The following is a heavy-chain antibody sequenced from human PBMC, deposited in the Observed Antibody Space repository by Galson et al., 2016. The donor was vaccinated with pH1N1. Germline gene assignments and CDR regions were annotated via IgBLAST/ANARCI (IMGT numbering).Heavy chain of an antibody. CDR1: GYTFTSYG. V-gene: IGHV1-18*01. Sequence: SVKVSCKASGYTFTSYGINWVRQAPGQGLEWMGWISGYTGNTNYAQGFQGRVTMTADTSTGTAYMELKSLKPDDTAVYYCARDEAHDFWSLLGDYYYMDVWGKGTTVTVSS. CDR2: ISGYTGNT. J-gene: IGHJ6*03. D-gene: IGHD3-3*01. CDR3: ARDEAHDFWSLLGDYYYMDV.